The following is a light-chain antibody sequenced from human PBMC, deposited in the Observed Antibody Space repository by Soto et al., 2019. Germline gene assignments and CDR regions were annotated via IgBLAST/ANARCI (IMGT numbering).Light chain of an antibody. CDR2: DAS. CDR1: QSVGTY. CDR3: QQRSNWPPWT. V-gene: IGKV3-11*01. Sequence: EVVLTQAPATLSLSPGERAALSCRASQSVGTYLAWYQQKPGQPPRLLIYDASNRATGIPARFSGSGSGTNFTLTISSLEPEDSAVYYCQQRSNWPPWTFGPGTKVDFK. J-gene: IGKJ3*01.